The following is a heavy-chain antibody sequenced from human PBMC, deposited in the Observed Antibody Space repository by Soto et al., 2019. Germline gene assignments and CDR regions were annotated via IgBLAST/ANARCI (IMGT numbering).Heavy chain of an antibody. D-gene: IGHD3-22*01. CDR1: GFTFSSYA. J-gene: IGHJ4*02. Sequence: PGGSLRRSCAAPGFTFSSYAMIWVRQAPGKGLQWVSAISGSGGSTYYADSVKGRFTISRDTSKNTLYLQMNSLRAEDTAVYYCAKEYYYDSSGLDYWGQGTLVTVSS. CDR2: ISGSGGST. CDR3: AKEYYYDSSGLDY. V-gene: IGHV3-23*01.